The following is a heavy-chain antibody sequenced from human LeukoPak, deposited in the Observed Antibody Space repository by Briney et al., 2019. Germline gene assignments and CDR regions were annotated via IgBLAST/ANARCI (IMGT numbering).Heavy chain of an antibody. CDR2: ISAYNGNT. V-gene: IGHV1-18*01. Sequence: ASVKVSCKASGYTFTSYGISWVRQAPGQGLEWMGWISAYNGNTNYAQKLQGRVTMTTDTSTSTAYMELRSLRSDDTAVYYCAIDKMVRGVFYYYYYMDVWGKGTTVTVSS. D-gene: IGHD3-10*01. J-gene: IGHJ6*03. CDR1: GYTFTSYG. CDR3: AIDKMVRGVFYYYYYMDV.